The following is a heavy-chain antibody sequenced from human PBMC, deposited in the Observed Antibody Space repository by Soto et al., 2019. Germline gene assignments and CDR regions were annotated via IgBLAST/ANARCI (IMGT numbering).Heavy chain of an antibody. CDR3: AGLTDYDSSGYFDY. V-gene: IGHV4-39*01. CDR1: GGSISTSSYY. J-gene: IGHJ4*02. D-gene: IGHD3-22*01. CDR2: SYYSGST. Sequence: PSETLSLTCTVSGGSISTSSYYWGWIRQPPGKGLEWVGSSYYSGSTYYNPSLKSRVTISVDTSKNQFSLKLSSVTAADSAVYSCAGLTDYDSSGYFDYWGQGTLVTVSS.